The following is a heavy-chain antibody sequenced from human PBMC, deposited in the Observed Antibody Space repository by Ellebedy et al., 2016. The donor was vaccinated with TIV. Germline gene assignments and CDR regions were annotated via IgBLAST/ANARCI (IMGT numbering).Heavy chain of an antibody. CDR3: ATVPAVAGTAFYWYFDL. Sequence: AASVKVSCKASGGTFSSYAISWVRQAPGQGLAWVGGIIPIFGTENYAQNFQGRVTITADESTSTAYMELRSLRFEDTAVYYCATVPAVAGTAFYWYFDLWGRGTLVTVSS. D-gene: IGHD6-19*01. V-gene: IGHV1-69*13. J-gene: IGHJ2*01. CDR2: IIPIFGTE. CDR1: GGTFSSYA.